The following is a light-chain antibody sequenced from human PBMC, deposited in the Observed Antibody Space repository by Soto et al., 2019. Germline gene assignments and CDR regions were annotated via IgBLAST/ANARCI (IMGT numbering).Light chain of an antibody. CDR3: QSYDDNNVL. V-gene: IGLV6-57*04. J-gene: IGLJ2*01. CDR1: SGSIASNH. Sequence: NFMLTQQHSVSESPGKTVTISFTRSSGSIASNHVQWYQQHPGGPPTTVIYKSNHRPSGVPDRFSGSIDSSTNSASLTTSGLNTEDEANYYCQSYDDNNVLFGGRTELTVL. CDR2: KSN.